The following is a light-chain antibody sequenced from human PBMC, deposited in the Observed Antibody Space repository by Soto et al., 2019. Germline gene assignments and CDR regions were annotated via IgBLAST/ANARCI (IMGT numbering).Light chain of an antibody. Sequence: QAVVTQPPSASVTPGQRVSISCSGSSSNXGNNTVNWYQQXPETAPRLLIYTTNQRPSGVPDRFSGSKSGTSASLAISGLXSEDEADYYCAAWDDSLTGPVFGGGTKLTVL. CDR3: AAWDDSLTGPV. CDR2: TTN. V-gene: IGLV1-44*01. J-gene: IGLJ3*02. CDR1: SSNXGNNT.